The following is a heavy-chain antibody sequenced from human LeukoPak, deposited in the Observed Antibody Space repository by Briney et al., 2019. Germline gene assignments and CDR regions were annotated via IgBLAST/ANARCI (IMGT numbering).Heavy chain of an antibody. J-gene: IGHJ6*02. D-gene: IGHD3-3*01. V-gene: IGHV4-34*01. Sequence: SETLSLTCAVYGGSFSGYYWSWIRQPPGKGLEWIGEINHSGSTNYNPSLKSRVTVSVDTSKNQFSLKLSSVTAADTAVYHCARGKLRFLEWPYYYGMDVWGQGTTVTVSS. CDR1: GGSFSGYY. CDR2: INHSGST. CDR3: ARGKLRFLEWPYYYGMDV.